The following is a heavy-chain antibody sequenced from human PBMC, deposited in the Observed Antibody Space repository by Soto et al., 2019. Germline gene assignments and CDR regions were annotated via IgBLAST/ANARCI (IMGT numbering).Heavy chain of an antibody. J-gene: IGHJ4*02. CDR2: VYHSGST. CDR1: GGSISTSNW. CDR3: ARPSTSGTRFDS. V-gene: IGHV4-4*02. D-gene: IGHD1-1*01. Sequence: QVQLQESGPGLVKPSGTLSLTCAVSGGSISTSNWWSWVRQPPGKGLEWIGEVYHSGSTNYNPSFKSRGAMSVDKSKNQFSLKLNSVTAADTALYYCARPSTSGTRFDSWGPGSLVTVSS.